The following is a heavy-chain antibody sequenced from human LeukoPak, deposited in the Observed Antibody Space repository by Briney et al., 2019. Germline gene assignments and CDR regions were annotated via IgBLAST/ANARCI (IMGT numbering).Heavy chain of an antibody. CDR2: MNPNSDNT. CDR3: AVGGLGSGPFDY. D-gene: IGHD3-10*01. J-gene: IGHJ4*02. CDR1: GYTFTSYD. V-gene: IGHV1-8*01. Sequence: ASVKVSCKASGYTFTSYDINWVRQATGQGLEWMGWMNPNSDNTGYAQKFQGRVTITRDTSASTAYMELSSLRSEDTAVYYCAVGGLGSGPFDYWGQGTLVTVSS.